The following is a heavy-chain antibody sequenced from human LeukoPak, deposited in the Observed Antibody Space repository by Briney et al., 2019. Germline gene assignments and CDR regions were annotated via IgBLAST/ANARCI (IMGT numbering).Heavy chain of an antibody. CDR1: GFIFSSYW. D-gene: IGHD3-22*01. CDR2: IKQDGSEK. V-gene: IGHV3-7*03. Sequence: SGGSLRLSCAASGFIFSSYWMSWVRQAPGKGLEWVANIKQDGSEKYYVDSVKGRFTISRDNAKNSLYLQMNSLRAEDTAVYYCARDVLYDSSDYWGQGTLVTDSS. J-gene: IGHJ4*02. CDR3: ARDVLYDSSDY.